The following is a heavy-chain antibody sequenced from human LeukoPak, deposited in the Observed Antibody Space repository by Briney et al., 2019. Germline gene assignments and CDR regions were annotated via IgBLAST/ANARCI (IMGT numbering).Heavy chain of an antibody. Sequence: PSETLSLTCTVSGGSISSDNYSWSWIRQPAGRGLEWIGRVYTSGSTYYNPSLKSRVTISVDTSKNQFSLKLSSVTAADTAVYYCARGGRTHNWFDPWGQGTLVTVSS. CDR1: GGSISSDNYS. CDR3: ARGGRTHNWFDP. V-gene: IGHV4-61*02. D-gene: IGHD1/OR15-1a*01. J-gene: IGHJ5*02. CDR2: VYTSGST.